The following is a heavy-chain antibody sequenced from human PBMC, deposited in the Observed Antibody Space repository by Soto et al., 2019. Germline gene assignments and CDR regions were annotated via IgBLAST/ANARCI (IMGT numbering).Heavy chain of an antibody. Sequence: GGSLRLSCAASGFTFSSYGMHWVRQAPGKGLEWVAVISYDGSNKYYADSVKGRFTISRDISKNTLYLQMNSLRAEDTAVYYCAKDGTRYSPDYWGQGTLVTVSS. D-gene: IGHD1-1*01. CDR1: GFTFSSYG. CDR3: AKDGTRYSPDY. V-gene: IGHV3-30*18. CDR2: ISYDGSNK. J-gene: IGHJ4*02.